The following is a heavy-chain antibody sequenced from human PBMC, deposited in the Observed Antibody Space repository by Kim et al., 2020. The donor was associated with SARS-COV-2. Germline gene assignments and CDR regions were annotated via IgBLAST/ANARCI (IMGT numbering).Heavy chain of an antibody. CDR3: AKASTIFGVVITQGWFDP. V-gene: IGHV3-30*18. CDR1: GFTFSSYG. Sequence: GGSLRLSCAASGFTFSSYGMHWVRQAPGKGLEWVAVISYDGSNKYYADSVKGRFTISRDNSKNTLYLQMNSLRAEDTAVYYCAKASTIFGVVITQGWFDPWGQGTLVTVSS. J-gene: IGHJ5*02. CDR2: ISYDGSNK. D-gene: IGHD3-3*01.